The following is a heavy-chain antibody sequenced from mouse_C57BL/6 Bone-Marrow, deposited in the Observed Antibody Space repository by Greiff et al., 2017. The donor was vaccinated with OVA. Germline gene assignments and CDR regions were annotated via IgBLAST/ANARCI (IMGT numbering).Heavy chain of an antibody. Sequence: QVQLQQPGAELVRPGSSVKLSCKASGYTFTSYWMHWVKQRPIQGLEWIGNIDPSDSETHYNQKFKDKATLTVDKSSSTAYMQLSSLTSEDSAVYYCARDSYYYGSSHWYFDVWGTGTTVTVSS. J-gene: IGHJ1*03. CDR2: IDPSDSET. CDR3: ARDSYYYGSSHWYFDV. CDR1: GYTFTSYW. V-gene: IGHV1-52*01. D-gene: IGHD1-1*01.